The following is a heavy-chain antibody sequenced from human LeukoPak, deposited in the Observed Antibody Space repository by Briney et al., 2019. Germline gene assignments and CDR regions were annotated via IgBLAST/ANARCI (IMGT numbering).Heavy chain of an antibody. V-gene: IGHV3-23*01. D-gene: IGHD4-17*01. Sequence: GGSLRLSCAASGFTFRTYGMNWVRQAPGKGLEWVSVISGSGSTYYADSVKGRFTISRDNSKNTLYLQMNSPRAEDTAVYYCAKDLTYGEYAGGDAFDIWGQGTMVAVSS. CDR3: AKDLTYGEYAGGDAFDI. J-gene: IGHJ3*02. CDR2: ISGSGST. CDR1: GFTFRTYG.